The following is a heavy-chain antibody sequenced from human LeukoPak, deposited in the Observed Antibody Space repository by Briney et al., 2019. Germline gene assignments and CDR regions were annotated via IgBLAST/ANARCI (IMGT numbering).Heavy chain of an antibody. D-gene: IGHD3-3*01. J-gene: IGHJ4*02. V-gene: IGHV4-34*01. CDR1: GGSFSGYY. Sequence: SETLSLTCAVYGGSFSGYYWSWIRQPPGKGLEWIGEINHSGSTYYNPSLKSRVTISVDTSKNQFSLKLSSVTAADTAVYYCAGRSGYYDFWSGYYPGGYFDYWGQGTLVTVSS. CDR3: AGRSGYYDFWSGYYPGGYFDY. CDR2: INHSGST.